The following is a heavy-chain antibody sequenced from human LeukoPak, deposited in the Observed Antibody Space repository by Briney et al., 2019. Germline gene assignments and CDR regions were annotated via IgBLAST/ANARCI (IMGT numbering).Heavy chain of an antibody. Sequence: GGSMRLSCAASGFTFSSYAMHWGRQAPGKGLEWVAVISYDGSNKYYADSVKGRFTISRDNSKNTLYLQMNSLRAEDTAVYYCARPNWNDVAYFDYWGQGTLVTVSP. CDR1: GFTFSSYA. CDR2: ISYDGSNK. J-gene: IGHJ4*02. CDR3: ARPNWNDVAYFDY. V-gene: IGHV3-30-3*01. D-gene: IGHD1-1*01.